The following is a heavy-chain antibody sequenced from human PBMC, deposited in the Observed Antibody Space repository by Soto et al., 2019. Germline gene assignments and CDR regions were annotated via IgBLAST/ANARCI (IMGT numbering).Heavy chain of an antibody. CDR3: ASSSGDLDVYGMDI. V-gene: IGHV3-23*01. J-gene: IGHJ6*02. CDR2: VTGGGHTT. Sequence: EAQLLESGGGLVQPGGSLRLSCAASGFTFSRYAMSWVRQAPGKGLEWVSTVTGGGHTTHNADSVNGRFTISRDNSKNTLYLQMNNLRAEDTAIYYCASSSGDLDVYGMDIWGPGTTVTVSS. CDR1: GFTFSRYA. D-gene: IGHD3-10*01.